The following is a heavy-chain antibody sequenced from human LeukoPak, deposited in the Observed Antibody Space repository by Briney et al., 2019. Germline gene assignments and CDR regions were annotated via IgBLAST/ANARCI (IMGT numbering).Heavy chain of an antibody. D-gene: IGHD6-13*01. CDR1: GFTFSSYG. Sequence: PGGSLRLSCAASGFTFSSYGMHWVRQAPGKGLEWVAFIRYDGSNKYYADSVKGRFTISRDNSKNTLYLQMNSLRAEDTAVYYCAKGPRPYSSSWYSEYYFDYWGQGTLVTVSS. CDR3: AKGPRPYSSSWYSEYYFDY. CDR2: IRYDGSNK. V-gene: IGHV3-30*02. J-gene: IGHJ4*02.